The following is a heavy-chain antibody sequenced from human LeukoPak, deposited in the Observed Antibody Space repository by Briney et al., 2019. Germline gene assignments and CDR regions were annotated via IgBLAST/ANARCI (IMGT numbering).Heavy chain of an antibody. D-gene: IGHD3-3*02. J-gene: IGHJ4*02. CDR2: IYSSGST. CDR1: GASFSGYY. Sequence: SETLSLTCAVYGASFSGYYWSWIRQPAAKGLEWVGRIYSSGSTNYNPSLKSRVTLSVDTSKNQFSLKLNSVTAADTAVYYCARDLNPGHFWDYWGQGTLVTVSS. CDR3: ARDLNPGHFWDY. V-gene: IGHV4-4*07.